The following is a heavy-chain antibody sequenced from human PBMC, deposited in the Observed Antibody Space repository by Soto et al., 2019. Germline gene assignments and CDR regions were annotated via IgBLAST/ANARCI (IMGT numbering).Heavy chain of an antibody. CDR1: GFTFSSYS. CDR2: ISSSSSYI. CDR3: ARGLKSRDYYDSSGYSFS. V-gene: IGHV3-21*01. J-gene: IGHJ5*02. D-gene: IGHD3-22*01. Sequence: GGSLRLSCAASGFTFSSYSMNWVRQAPGKGLEWVSSISSSSSYIYYADSVKGRFTISRDNAKNSLYLQMNSLRAEDTAVYYCARGLKSRDYYDSSGYSFSWGQGTLVTVS.